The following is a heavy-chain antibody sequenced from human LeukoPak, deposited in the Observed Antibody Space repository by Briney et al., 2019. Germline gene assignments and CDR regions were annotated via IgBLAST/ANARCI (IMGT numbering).Heavy chain of an antibody. D-gene: IGHD3-10*01. CDR1: GFTFSSYA. J-gene: IGHJ4*02. Sequence: GGSLRLSCAASGFTFSSYAMSWVRQAPGKGLEWVSTISGSGAGTYYADSVKGRFTISRDNPKNTLYLQMNSLRGEDTAIYYCAKGTRGSGTSYNDDYWGQGTLVTVSS. V-gene: IGHV3-23*01. CDR2: ISGSGAGT. CDR3: AKGTRGSGTSYNDDY.